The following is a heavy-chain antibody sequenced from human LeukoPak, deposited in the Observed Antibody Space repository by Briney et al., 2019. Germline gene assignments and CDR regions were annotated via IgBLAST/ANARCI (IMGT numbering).Heavy chain of an antibody. D-gene: IGHD3-10*01. CDR2: ISSSSSTI. V-gene: IGHV3-48*02. J-gene: IGHJ6*02. CDR1: GFTFSSYW. CDR3: ARVRSYYGMDV. Sequence: QPGGSLRLSCAASGFTFSSYWMNWVRQAPGKGLEWVSYISSSSSTIYYADSVKGRFTISRDNAKNSLDLQMNSLRDEDTAVYYCARVRSYYGMDVWGQGTTVTVSS.